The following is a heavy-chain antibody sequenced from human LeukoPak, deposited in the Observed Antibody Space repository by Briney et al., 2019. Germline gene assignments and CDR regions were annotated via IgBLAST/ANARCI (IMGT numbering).Heavy chain of an antibody. CDR1: GYTFTGYY. V-gene: IGHV1-2*06. Sequence: ASVKVSCKASGYTFTGYYMHWVRQAPGQGLEWMGRINPNSGGTNYAQKFQGRVTMTRDTSISTAYMELSRLRSEDTAVYYCARDLYSYGYGDDYWGQGTLVTVSS. J-gene: IGHJ4*02. D-gene: IGHD5-18*01. CDR3: ARDLYSYGYGDDY. CDR2: INPNSGGT.